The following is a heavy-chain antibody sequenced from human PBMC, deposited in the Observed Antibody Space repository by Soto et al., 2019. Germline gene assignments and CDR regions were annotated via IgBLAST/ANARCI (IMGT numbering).Heavy chain of an antibody. D-gene: IGHD6-19*01. CDR3: ARVYDPGWYNWFDT. J-gene: IGHJ5*02. CDR2: IHYSGST. CDR1: GVSSTSYY. V-gene: IGHV4-59*08. Sequence: QVQLQESGPGLVKPSETLSLTCIVSGVSSTSYYWTWIRQPPGKGLEWIVYIHYSGSTNYNPSLKSRVTIYVGTSKNEFSLVLSSVTAADTAVYYCARVYDPGWYNWFDTWGQGTLVTVSS.